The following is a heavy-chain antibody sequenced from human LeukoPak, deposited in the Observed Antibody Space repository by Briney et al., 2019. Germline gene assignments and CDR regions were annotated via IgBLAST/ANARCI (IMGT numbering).Heavy chain of an antibody. CDR1: GYTFSTYG. D-gene: IGHD3-9*01. J-gene: IGHJ4*02. V-gene: IGHV1-18*01. CDR2: ISTYNGHT. Sequence: ASVKVSCKASGYTFSTYGISWVRQAPGQGLEWMGWISTYNGHTNYAQKLQGRVTMTTDTSTTTAYMELRSLRSEDTAVYYCARGLILTGYLTPGLYYFDYWGQGTLVTVSS. CDR3: ARGLILTGYLTPGLYYFDY.